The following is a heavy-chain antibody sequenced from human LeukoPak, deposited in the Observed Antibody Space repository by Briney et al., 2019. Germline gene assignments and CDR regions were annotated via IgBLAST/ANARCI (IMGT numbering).Heavy chain of an antibody. CDR3: ARRGAARRYDGMDV. CDR1: GGFINSYH. V-gene: IGHV4-59*08. D-gene: IGHD6-6*01. J-gene: IGHJ6*02. Sequence: SETLSLTCTVSGGFINSYHWSWFRQSPGKGLEWLGYIYYTGTTTCNPSFKSRVTISLDTSTNQLSLELSPVTAADTAVYYCARRGAARRYDGMDVWGQGTTVTVSS. CDR2: IYYTGTT.